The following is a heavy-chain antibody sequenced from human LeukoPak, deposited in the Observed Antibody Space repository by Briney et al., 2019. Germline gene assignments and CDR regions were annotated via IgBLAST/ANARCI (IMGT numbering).Heavy chain of an antibody. D-gene: IGHD6-19*01. CDR1: GFTFSNYD. V-gene: IGHV3-23*01. Sequence: QDGGALRLSCAASGFTFSNYDMTWGRQAPGRGLELGSFIRPSGDNTYYGVSVKGRITISRDNSKNTVYLQMNNMRVDDTAVYDCERVAGWHWFDPWGQGTLVTVSS. CDR3: ERVAGWHWFDP. J-gene: IGHJ5*02. CDR2: IRPSGDNT.